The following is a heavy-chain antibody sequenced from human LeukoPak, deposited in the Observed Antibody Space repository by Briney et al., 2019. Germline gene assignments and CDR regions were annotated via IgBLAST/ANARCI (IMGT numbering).Heavy chain of an antibody. V-gene: IGHV4-39*07. D-gene: IGHD4-17*01. CDR2: IYYSGST. J-gene: IGHJ6*03. Sequence: PSETLSLTCTVSGGSISSTTYYWGWIRQPPGKGLEWIGSIYYSGSTYYNPSLKSRVTMSVDTSKNQFSLKLSSVTAADTAVYYCARESHDYGDYNPRLDYYYYYMDVWGKGTTVTISS. CDR3: ARESHDYGDYNPRLDYYYYYMDV. CDR1: GGSISSTTYY.